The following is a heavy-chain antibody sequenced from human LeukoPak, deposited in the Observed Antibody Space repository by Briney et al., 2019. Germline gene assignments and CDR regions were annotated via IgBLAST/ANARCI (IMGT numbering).Heavy chain of an antibody. Sequence: GASVKVSCKASGYTITGYYMHWVRQAPGQGLEWMGWINPNSGGTNYAQKFQGRVTMTRDTSISTAYMELSRLRSDDTAVYYCARAGLLWFGELLFDIWGQGTMVTVSS. V-gene: IGHV1-2*02. CDR3: ARAGLLWFGELLFDI. J-gene: IGHJ3*02. D-gene: IGHD3-10*01. CDR1: GYTITGYY. CDR2: INPNSGGT.